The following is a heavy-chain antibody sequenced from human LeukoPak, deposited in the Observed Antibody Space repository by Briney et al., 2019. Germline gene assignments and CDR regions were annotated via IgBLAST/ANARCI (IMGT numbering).Heavy chain of an antibody. D-gene: IGHD3-22*01. Sequence: GGSLRLSCAASGFTFSDNYMTWVRQAPGKGLEWLSYISGNGGVIQYADSVKGRFTISRDNSKNTLYLQMNSLRPEDTAVYYCAKAAYDSSGSWYYFDYWGQGTLVIVSS. CDR1: GFTFSDNY. CDR3: AKAAYDSSGSWYYFDY. CDR2: ISGNGGVI. V-gene: IGHV3-11*04. J-gene: IGHJ4*02.